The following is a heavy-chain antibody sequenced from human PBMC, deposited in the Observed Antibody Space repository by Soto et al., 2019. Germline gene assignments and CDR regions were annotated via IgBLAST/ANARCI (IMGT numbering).Heavy chain of an antibody. CDR3: TKDHSTVSVYYYYGMDV. V-gene: IGHV3-23*01. Sequence: GGSLRLSCEGSGVTLSYYDMSWVRQDPGKGLEWVSGISGSDDMTYYADSVKGRFTISRDNSKNTLYLQMNSLRAEDTAAYYCTKDHSTVSVYYYYGMDVWGQGTTVTVSS. CDR1: GVTLSYYD. J-gene: IGHJ6*02. CDR2: ISGSDDMT. D-gene: IGHD4-4*01.